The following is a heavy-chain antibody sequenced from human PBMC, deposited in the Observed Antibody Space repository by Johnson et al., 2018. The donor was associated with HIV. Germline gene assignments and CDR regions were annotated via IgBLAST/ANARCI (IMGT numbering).Heavy chain of an antibody. CDR2: ISWNSGSI. V-gene: IGHV3-9*01. CDR3: ASGDELGDDAFDI. J-gene: IGHJ3*02. D-gene: IGHD7-27*01. Sequence: QLVESGGGLVQPGRSLRLSCAASGFTFDDFAMHWVRQVPGKGLEWVSGISWNSGSIGYADSVKGRFTISRDNAKNSLYLQMNSLRAEDTALYYCASGDELGDDAFDIWGQGTMVTVSS. CDR1: GFTFDDFA.